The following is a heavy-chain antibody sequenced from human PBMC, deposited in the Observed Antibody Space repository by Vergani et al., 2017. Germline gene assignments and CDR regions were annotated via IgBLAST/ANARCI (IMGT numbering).Heavy chain of an antibody. CDR3: VYRKTWCGTTDCFYPFYYYSYMDV. CDR2: IYCNDDQ. J-gene: IGHJ6*03. D-gene: IGHD1-7*01. Sequence: QITLKESGPTLVKPTQTLTLTCTFSGFSLNTRGVSVAWIRQPPGKALDWLALIYCNDDQHYSPSLNNRVTITKDTSKNQVVLTMTNMDYVDTGTYYCVYRKTWCGTTDCFYPFYYYSYMDVWGKGTTVTVSS. V-gene: IGHV2-5*04. CDR1: GFSLNTRGVS.